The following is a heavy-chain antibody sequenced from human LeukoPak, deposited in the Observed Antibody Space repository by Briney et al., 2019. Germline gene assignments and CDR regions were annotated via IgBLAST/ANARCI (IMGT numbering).Heavy chain of an antibody. CDR1: GGSISSGGYY. Sequence: SETLSLTCTVSGGSISSGGYYWSWIRQPPGKELEWIGEINHSGSTNYNPSLKSRVTISVDTSKNQFSLKLSSVTAADTAVYYCAGGHRYRIVVVTARYWYFDLWGRGTLVTVSS. J-gene: IGHJ2*01. CDR3: AGGHRYRIVVVTARYWYFDL. V-gene: IGHV4-39*07. CDR2: INHSGST. D-gene: IGHD2-21*02.